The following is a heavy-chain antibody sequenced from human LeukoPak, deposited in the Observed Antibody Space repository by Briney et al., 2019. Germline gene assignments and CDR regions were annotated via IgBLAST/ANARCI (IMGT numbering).Heavy chain of an antibody. CDR1: GGSISSGGYY. CDR2: IYYSGST. J-gene: IGHJ5*02. Sequence: SQTLSPTCTVSGGSISSGGYYWSWIRQHPGKGLEWIGYIYYSGSTYHNPSLKSRVTISVDTSKNQFSLKLTSVTAADTAVYYCARGVLPAPNWFDPWGQGTLVTVSS. CDR3: ARGVLPAPNWFDP. V-gene: IGHV4-31*03. D-gene: IGHD2-2*01.